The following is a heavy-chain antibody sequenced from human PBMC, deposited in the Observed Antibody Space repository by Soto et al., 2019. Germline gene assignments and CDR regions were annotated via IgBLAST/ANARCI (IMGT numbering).Heavy chain of an antibody. CDR3: AKDRGGFARGWEYYDF. J-gene: IGHJ4*02. V-gene: IGHV3-23*01. D-gene: IGHD6-19*01. Sequence: GVSLRLSCAASGFAFSSYTMSWVRQTPGKGLEWVSSISASGGSTYYGDSLKGRFTISRDNSRNTLNLHIKSLGVEDSAVYYCAKDRGGFARGWEYYDFWGQGTQVTVSS. CDR1: GFAFSSYT. CDR2: ISASGGST.